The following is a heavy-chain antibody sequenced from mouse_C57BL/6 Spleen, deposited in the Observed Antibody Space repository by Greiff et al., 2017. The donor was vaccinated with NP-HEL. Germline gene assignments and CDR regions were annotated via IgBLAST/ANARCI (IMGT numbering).Heavy chain of an antibody. CDR2: IRNKANGYTT. J-gene: IGHJ4*01. Sequence: EVHLVESGGGLVQPGGSLSLSCAASGFTFTDYYMSWVRQPPGKALEWLGFIRNKANGYTTEYSASVKGRFTISRDNSQSILYLQMNALRAEDSATYYCARSDLLWYPYYAMDYWGQGTSVTVSS. V-gene: IGHV7-3*01. CDR1: GFTFTDYY. CDR3: ARSDLLWYPYYAMDY. D-gene: IGHD2-1*01.